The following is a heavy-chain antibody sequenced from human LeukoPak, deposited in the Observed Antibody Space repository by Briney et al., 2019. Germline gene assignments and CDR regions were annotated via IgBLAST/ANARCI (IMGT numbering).Heavy chain of an antibody. CDR2: IYYSGST. CDR3: ARDGGSYDFDY. CDR1: GGSISSYY. V-gene: IGHV4-59*01. J-gene: IGHJ4*02. D-gene: IGHD1-26*01. Sequence: SETLSLTCTVSGGSISSYYWSWIRQPPGKGLEWIGYIYYSGSTNYNPSLKSRVTISVDTSKNQFSLKLSSVTAADTAVYYCARDGGSYDFDYWGQGTLVTVSS.